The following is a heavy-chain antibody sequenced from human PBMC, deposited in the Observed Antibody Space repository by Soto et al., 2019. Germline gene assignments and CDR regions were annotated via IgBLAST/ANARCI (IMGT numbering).Heavy chain of an antibody. V-gene: IGHV1-69*01. D-gene: IGHD3-22*01. CDR1: GGTFNTFA. CDR2: IIPMFGTA. CDR3: ARFSPPRGYYAY. J-gene: IGHJ4*02. Sequence: QEQLVQSGAEVKKPGSSVKVSCMASGGTFNTFAISWVRQAPGQGLECMGGIIPMFGTAHYAQKFQGRVTITADESTRTVYMDLSSLRSEDTAVYYCARFSPPRGYYAYWGQGTLVTVSS.